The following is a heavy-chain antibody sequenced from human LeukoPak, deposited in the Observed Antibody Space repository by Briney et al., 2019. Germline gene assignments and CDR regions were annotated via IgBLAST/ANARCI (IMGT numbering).Heavy chain of an antibody. CDR3: ARAKPKNMVRGLIMRRESRYYFDY. D-gene: IGHD3-10*01. Sequence: GGSLRLSCAASGFMFSNHGMNWVRQAPGKGLEWLSTISGSGGNTYYADSVKGRFTISRDNSKSTLYIQMNSLRAEDTAVYYCARAKPKNMVRGLIMRRESRYYFDYWGQGTLVTVSS. CDR1: GFMFSNHG. CDR2: ISGSGGNT. J-gene: IGHJ4*02. V-gene: IGHV3-23*01.